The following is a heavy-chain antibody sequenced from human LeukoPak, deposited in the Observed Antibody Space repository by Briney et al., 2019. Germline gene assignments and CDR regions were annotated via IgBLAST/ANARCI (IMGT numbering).Heavy chain of an antibody. V-gene: IGHV4-61*02. Sequence: SQTLSLTCTVSVGSISSGSYYWSWIRQPAGKGLEWIGRIYTSGSTNYNPSLKSRATISVDTSKNQFSLKLSSVTAADTAVYYCAREHYYDSSGPGGSDAFDIWGQGTMVTVSS. D-gene: IGHD3-22*01. CDR3: AREHYYDSSGPGGSDAFDI. CDR1: VGSISSGSYY. J-gene: IGHJ3*02. CDR2: IYTSGST.